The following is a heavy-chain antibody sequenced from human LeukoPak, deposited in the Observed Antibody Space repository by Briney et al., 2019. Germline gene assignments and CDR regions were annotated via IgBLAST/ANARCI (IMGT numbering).Heavy chain of an antibody. J-gene: IGHJ3*02. V-gene: IGHV3-74*01. Sequence: GGSLRLSCAASGFTFSNYWMHWVRQAPGKGLVWVSRINSDGNRTNYADFVKGRFTISRDNAKNTLYVQINSLRAEDTAVYYCARESSDWFSDAFDIWDQGTVVAVSS. CDR3: ARESSDWFSDAFDI. CDR2: INSDGNRT. D-gene: IGHD6-19*01. CDR1: GFTFSNYW.